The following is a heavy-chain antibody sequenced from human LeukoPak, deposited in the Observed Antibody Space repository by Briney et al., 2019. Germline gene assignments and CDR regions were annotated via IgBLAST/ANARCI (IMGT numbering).Heavy chain of an antibody. J-gene: IGHJ3*01. CDR1: GYSFTSYW. CDR2: MNPNTGDA. D-gene: IGHD7-27*01. Sequence: GESLKISCKGSGYSFTSYWIGWVRQATGQGLEWMGRMNPNTGDAAYARNFQGRVTMTRDTSISTAYMELSSLRSEDTAVYYCWLGGAYWGDAFDFWGQGTVVTVSS. CDR3: WLGGAYWGDAFDF. V-gene: IGHV1-8*02.